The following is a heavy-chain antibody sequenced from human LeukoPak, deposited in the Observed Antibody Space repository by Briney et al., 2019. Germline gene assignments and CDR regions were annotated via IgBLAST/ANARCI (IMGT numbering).Heavy chain of an antibody. D-gene: IGHD5-18*01. CDR1: GGSISSYY. J-gene: IGHJ5*02. Sequence: SETLSLTCTVSGGSISSYYWSWIRQPAGKGLEWIGRIYTSGSTNYNPSLKSRVTMSVDTPKNQFSLKLSSVTAADTAVYYCARDLGLWLQGSWFDPWGQGTLVTVSS. CDR3: ARDLGLWLQGSWFDP. V-gene: IGHV4-4*07. CDR2: IYTSGST.